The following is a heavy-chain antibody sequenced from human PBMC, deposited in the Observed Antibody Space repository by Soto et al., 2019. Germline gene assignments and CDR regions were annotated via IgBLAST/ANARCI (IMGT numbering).Heavy chain of an antibody. Sequence: PGGSLRLSCAASGFTFSNAWMSWVRQAPGKGLEWVGRIKSKTDGGTTDYAAPVKGRFTISRDDSKNTLYLQMNSLKTEDTAVYYCTSPRRRGAVPNFDYWGQGTLVTVSS. CDR2: IKSKTDGGTT. CDR1: GFTFSNAW. J-gene: IGHJ4*02. CDR3: TSPRRRGAVPNFDY. D-gene: IGHD1-26*01. V-gene: IGHV3-15*01.